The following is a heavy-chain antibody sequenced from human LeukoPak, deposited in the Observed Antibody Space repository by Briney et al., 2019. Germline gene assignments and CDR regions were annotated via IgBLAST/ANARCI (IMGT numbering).Heavy chain of an antibody. Sequence: PGRSLRLSCAASGFTFSSYAMHWVRQAPGKGLEWVAVISYDGSNKYYADSVKGRFTISRDNSKNTLYLQMNSLRAEDTAVYYCAKDAGSYCSSTSCYYDYWGQGTLVTVSS. V-gene: IGHV3-30-3*01. CDR3: AKDAGSYCSSTSCYYDY. D-gene: IGHD2-2*01. CDR1: GFTFSSYA. J-gene: IGHJ4*02. CDR2: ISYDGSNK.